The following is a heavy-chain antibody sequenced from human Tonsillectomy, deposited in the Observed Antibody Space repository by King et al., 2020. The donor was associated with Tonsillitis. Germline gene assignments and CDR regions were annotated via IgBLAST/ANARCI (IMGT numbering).Heavy chain of an antibody. CDR1: GYTFTSYY. Sequence: QLVQSGAEVKKPGASVKVSCKASGYTFTSYYMHWVRQAPGQGLEWMGMINPSGGTTSYAQTFQGRVTMTRDTSTNTVYMELSSLRSEDTAVYYCARERPCSSASCDGRSWFYTWGQGTLVTVCS. J-gene: IGHJ5*02. D-gene: IGHD2-2*01. CDR2: INPSGGTT. CDR3: ARERPCSSASCDGRSWFYT. V-gene: IGHV1-46*01.